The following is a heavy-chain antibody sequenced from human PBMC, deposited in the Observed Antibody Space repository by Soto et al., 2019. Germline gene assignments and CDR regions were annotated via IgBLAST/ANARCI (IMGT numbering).Heavy chain of an antibody. CDR1: GGSITSDYSC. V-gene: IGHV4-61*03. Sequence: TSETLSLTCTVSGGSITSDYSCWSWIRQPPGKGLEWIGYIYNSGTTNYNPSLKSQVTIPVDTSKNHFSLDLSSVTAADTAVYYCARTVIGGFEYWGQGTLVTVSS. D-gene: IGHD3-16*02. CDR2: IYNSGTT. CDR3: ARTVIGGFEY. J-gene: IGHJ4*02.